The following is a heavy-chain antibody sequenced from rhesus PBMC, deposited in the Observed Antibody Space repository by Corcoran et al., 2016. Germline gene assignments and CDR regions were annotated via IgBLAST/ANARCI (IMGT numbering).Heavy chain of an antibody. J-gene: IGHJ6*01. CDR1: GGSISSNY. V-gene: IGHV4-147*01. Sequence: QVQLQESGPGRVKPSETLSLTCAVSGGSISSNYWNWIRQPPGKGLEWIGRIYGGSGSTSYNPSLTSRVTISTDTSKNQFSLKLSSVTAADTAVYYCASAYGLDSWGQGVVVTVSS. CDR3: ASAYGLDS. CDR2: IYGGSGST.